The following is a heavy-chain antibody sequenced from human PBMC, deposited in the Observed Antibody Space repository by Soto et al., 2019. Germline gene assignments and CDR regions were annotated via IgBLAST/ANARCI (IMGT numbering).Heavy chain of an antibody. CDR3: ARDWGGEGTFDY. Sequence: EVQLVESGGGLVKPGGSLRLSCAASGFTLSSYSMNWVRQAPGKGLEWVSSISSSSRYIYYADSVKGRFTISRDNAKNSLYLQMNSLRDEDTAVYYCARDWGGEGTFDYWGQGTLVTVSS. V-gene: IGHV3-21*01. J-gene: IGHJ4*02. CDR2: ISSSSRYI. CDR1: GFTLSSYS. D-gene: IGHD3-16*01.